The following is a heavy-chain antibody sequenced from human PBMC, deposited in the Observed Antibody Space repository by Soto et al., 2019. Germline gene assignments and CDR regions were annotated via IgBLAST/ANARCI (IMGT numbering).Heavy chain of an antibody. CDR3: ARRGLVDHPLRENLFDT. Sequence: SETLSLTCTVSGGSISSGGYYWSWIRQHPGKVLEWIGYIYYSGITYYNPSLKSRVTISVYTSKHQFSLKLSSVTAADTAVYYCARRGLVDHPLRENLFDTWGQGTLVTVSS. CDR2: IYYSGIT. D-gene: IGHD2-15*01. J-gene: IGHJ5*02. CDR1: GGSISSGGYY. V-gene: IGHV4-31*03.